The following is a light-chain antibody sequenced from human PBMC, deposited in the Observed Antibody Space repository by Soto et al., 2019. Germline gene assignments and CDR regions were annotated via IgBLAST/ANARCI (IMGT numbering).Light chain of an antibody. CDR2: AAS. J-gene: IGKJ5*01. V-gene: IGKV1-39*01. CDR3: QQTYSTPIT. CDR1: QSISSY. Sequence: DIQMTQSPSSLSASVGDRVTITCRASQSISSYLNWYQQKPGEAPKLLIYAASGLQSGVPSRFSGSGSGTGVTLTISSLQPEDFATYYFQQTYSTPITFGQGTRLEIK.